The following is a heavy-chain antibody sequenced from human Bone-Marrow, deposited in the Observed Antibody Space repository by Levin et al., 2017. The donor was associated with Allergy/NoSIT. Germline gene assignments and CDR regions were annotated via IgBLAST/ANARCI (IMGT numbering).Heavy chain of an antibody. CDR2: FFTSGNT. J-gene: IGHJ4*02. Sequence: SETLSLTCTVSGASISSGNFHWSWIRQPAGTGLEWIGRFFTSGNTNYNPSLKGRVTISVDPSKNQFSLKLRSVTAADTAVYYCASLNYGSGYYHETHDSWGQGTLVTVSS. CDR3: ASLNYGSGYYHETHDS. D-gene: IGHD3-10*01. V-gene: IGHV4-61*02. CDR1: GASISSGNFH.